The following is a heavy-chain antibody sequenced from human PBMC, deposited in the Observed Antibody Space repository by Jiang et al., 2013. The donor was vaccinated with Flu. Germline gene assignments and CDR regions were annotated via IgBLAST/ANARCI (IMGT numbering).Heavy chain of an antibody. CDR2: XFNSNTGSA. CDR1: GVSIRSGGYY. Sequence: SGPGLVKPSQNLSLTCTVSGVSIRSGGYYWTWIRQHPGKGLEWIGYXFNSNTGSADYNPSLKSRVTMSADTSKNHLYLKLGSVTAADTAVYYCVTSNAGPDEYWGQGILVTVSS. V-gene: IGHV4-31*03. CDR3: VTSNAGPDEY. J-gene: IGHJ4*02. D-gene: IGHD2-8*01.